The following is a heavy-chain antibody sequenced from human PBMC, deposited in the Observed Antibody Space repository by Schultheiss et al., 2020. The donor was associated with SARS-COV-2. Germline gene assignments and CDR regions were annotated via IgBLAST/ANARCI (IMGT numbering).Heavy chain of an antibody. CDR3: ARSVAVAGNDY. D-gene: IGHD6-19*01. Sequence: ASVKVSCKASGYTFTSYGISWVRQAPGQGLEWMGWINPNSGGTNYAQKLQGRVTMTTDTSTSTAYMELSSLRSEDTAVYYCARSVAVAGNDYWGQGTLVTVSS. J-gene: IGHJ4*02. CDR1: GYTFTSYG. V-gene: IGHV1-18*01. CDR2: INPNSGGT.